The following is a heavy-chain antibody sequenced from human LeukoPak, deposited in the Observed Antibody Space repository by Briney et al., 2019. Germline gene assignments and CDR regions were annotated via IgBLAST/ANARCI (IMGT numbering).Heavy chain of an antibody. Sequence: GGSLRLSCAASGFTFSSYWMSWVRQAPGKGLEWVANINQDGSEKYYLDSGKGRFTIVRDNAKNSLYLQTNSLRAEDTAVYYCATPASGTWHFDYWGQGTLVTVSS. J-gene: IGHJ4*02. CDR2: INQDGSEK. D-gene: IGHD6-13*01. CDR1: GFTFSSYW. CDR3: ATPASGTWHFDY. V-gene: IGHV3-7*01.